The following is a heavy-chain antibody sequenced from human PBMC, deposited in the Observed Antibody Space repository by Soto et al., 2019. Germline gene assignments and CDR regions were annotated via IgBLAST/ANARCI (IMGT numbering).Heavy chain of an antibody. J-gene: IGHJ4*02. CDR2: IIPLTETP. CDR3: AIGTRNSRTCDF. D-gene: IGHD1-1*01. Sequence: QVQVVQSGAEVKKPGSSVKVSCKASGGTFSNYAISWVRQAPGHGLEWVGGIIPLTETPVYAQTVQGRLTITADEITSAAEMELSSLRSDDTAVYYCAIGTRNSRTCDFWGQGTLVTVSS. CDR1: GGTFSNYA. V-gene: IGHV1-69*01.